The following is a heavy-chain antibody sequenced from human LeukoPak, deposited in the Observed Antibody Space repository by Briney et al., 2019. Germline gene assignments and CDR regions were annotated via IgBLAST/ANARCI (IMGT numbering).Heavy chain of an antibody. D-gene: IGHD2-21*02. CDR2: IYYSGST. CDR1: GGSISSYY. Sequence: SETLSHTCTVSGGSISSYYWSWIRQPPGKGLEWIGYIYYSGSTNYNPSLKSRVTISVDTSKNQFSLKLSSVTAADTAVYYCARGGVTPYYYYGMDVWGQGTTVTVSS. V-gene: IGHV4-59*01. CDR3: ARGGVTPYYYYGMDV. J-gene: IGHJ6*02.